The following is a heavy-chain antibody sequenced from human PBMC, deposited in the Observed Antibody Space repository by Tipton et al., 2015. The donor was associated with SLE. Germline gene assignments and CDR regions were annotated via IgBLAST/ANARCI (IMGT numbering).Heavy chain of an antibody. CDR3: ARGPNWGLDDAFDI. V-gene: IGHV4-39*07. Sequence: TLSLTCAVSGGSITTRSYYWGWIRQPPGKGLEWIASISYSGATYYNPSLKSRVIISLDTSRNHFSLKLTSVTAADTAVYFCARGPNWGLDDAFDIWGQGTMVSVSS. D-gene: IGHD7-27*01. J-gene: IGHJ3*02. CDR1: GGSITTRSYY. CDR2: ISYSGAT.